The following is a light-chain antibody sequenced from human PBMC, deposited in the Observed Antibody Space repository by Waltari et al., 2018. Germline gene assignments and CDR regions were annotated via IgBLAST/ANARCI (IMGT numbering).Light chain of an antibody. CDR1: QSVISR. J-gene: IGKJ4*01. V-gene: IGKV1-5*03. CDR2: KAS. CDR3: QQYHDYPLT. Sequence: DIQMTQSPSTLSASVGDRVPITCRASQSVISRLAWYQQKPGKAPKLLIYKASSLESGVPSRFSGSGSGTEFTLTVSSLQPDDFATYYCQQYHDYPLTFGGGTEVEIK.